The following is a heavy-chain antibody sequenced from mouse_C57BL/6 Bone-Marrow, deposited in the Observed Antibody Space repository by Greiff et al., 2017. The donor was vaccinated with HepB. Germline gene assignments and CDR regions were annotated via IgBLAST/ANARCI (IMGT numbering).Heavy chain of an antibody. CDR2: ISDGGSDT. CDR1: GFTFSSYA. J-gene: IGHJ1*03. Sequence: EVQVVESGGGLVKPGGSLKLSCAASGFTFSSYAMSWVRQTPEKRLEWVATISDGGSDTYYPDNVKGRFTISRDNAKNNLYLQMSHLNSVATAVYYCSRGDSYFYWYFDVWGTGNTVTVTA. V-gene: IGHV5-4*01. D-gene: IGHD2-12*01. CDR3: SRGDSYFYWYFDV.